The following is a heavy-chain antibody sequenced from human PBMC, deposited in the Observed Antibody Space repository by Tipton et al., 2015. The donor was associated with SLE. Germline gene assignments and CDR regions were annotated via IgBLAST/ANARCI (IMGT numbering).Heavy chain of an antibody. V-gene: IGHV4-39*01. Sequence: TLSLTCTVSGGSISSSTYYWGWIRQPPGKGLEWIGTIYYTGNTYYNPSLKSRVTISVDTSKNQFSLQLNSVTPEDTAVYYCARKGTGYYFDYWGQGTLVTVSS. J-gene: IGHJ4*02. CDR2: IYYTGNT. CDR3: ARKGTGYYFDY. CDR1: GGSISSSTYY. D-gene: IGHD3/OR15-3a*01.